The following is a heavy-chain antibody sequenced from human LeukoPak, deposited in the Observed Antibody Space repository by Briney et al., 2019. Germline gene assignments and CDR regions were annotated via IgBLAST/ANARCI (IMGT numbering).Heavy chain of an antibody. D-gene: IGHD3-10*01. CDR2: ISGRGGST. J-gene: IGHJ3*02. Sequence: PGGSLRLSCAASRFTFSSYAMSWVRQAPGKGLEWVSAISGRGGSTHYADSVKWRFTISRDDSKNTLYLQMISLRAEDTAVYYCAKSRMVRGVRYGDAFDIWGQGTMVTVSS. V-gene: IGHV3-23*01. CDR3: AKSRMVRGVRYGDAFDI. CDR1: RFTFSSYA.